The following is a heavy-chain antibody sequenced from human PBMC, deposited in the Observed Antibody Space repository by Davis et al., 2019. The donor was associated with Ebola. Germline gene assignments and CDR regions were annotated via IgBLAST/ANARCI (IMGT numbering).Heavy chain of an antibody. CDR2: IYYSGST. Sequence: PGGSLRLSCTVSGGSISSYYWSWIRQPPGKGLEWIGYIYYSGSTNYNPSLKSRVTISVDTSKNQFSLKLSSVTAADTAVYYCARGVDVWGQGTTVTVSS. CDR1: GGSISSYY. CDR3: ARGVDV. V-gene: IGHV4-59*12. J-gene: IGHJ6*02.